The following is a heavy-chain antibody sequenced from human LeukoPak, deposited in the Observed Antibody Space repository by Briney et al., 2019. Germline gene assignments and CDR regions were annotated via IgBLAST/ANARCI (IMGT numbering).Heavy chain of an antibody. D-gene: IGHD3-22*01. CDR3: AKRGVVIRVILVGFHKEAYYFDS. V-gene: IGHV3-23*01. CDR2: ISGSGGST. J-gene: IGHJ4*02. CDR1: GFTLSNYG. Sequence: RGSLRLSCAVSGFTLSNYGMSWVRQAPGKGLEWVAGISGSGGSTNYADSVKGRFTISRDNRKNTLYLQMNSLRVEDTAVYFCAKRGVVIRVILVGFHKEAYYFDSWGQGALVAVSS.